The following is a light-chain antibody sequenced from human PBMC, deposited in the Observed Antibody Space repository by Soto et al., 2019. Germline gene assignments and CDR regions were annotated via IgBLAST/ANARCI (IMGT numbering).Light chain of an antibody. V-gene: IGLV2-8*01. CDR3: TSYAGSNNYV. J-gene: IGLJ1*01. CDR1: SSDVGGYDY. CDR2: EVS. Sequence: QSALTQPPSASGSPGQPVTISCTGTSSDVGGYDYVSWYQQYPGKAPKLLIYEVSKRPSGVPDRFSGSKTGNTASLTVSGLQADDEADYYCTSYAGSNNYVFGTGTKLTVL.